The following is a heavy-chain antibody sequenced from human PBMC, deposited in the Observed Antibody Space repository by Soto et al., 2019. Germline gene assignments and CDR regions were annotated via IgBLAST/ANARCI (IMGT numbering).Heavy chain of an antibody. CDR2: IYYSGST. D-gene: IGHD5-12*01. CDR1: GGSISSYY. V-gene: IGHV4-59*01. Sequence: QVQLQESGPGLVKPSETLSLTCTVSGGSISSYYWSWIRQPPGKGLEWIGYIYYSGSTNYNPSLKSRVTISVDTSTNQFSLKLSSVTAADTAVYYCARWYLQGMATMEWGQGTLVTVSS. CDR3: ARWYLQGMATME. J-gene: IGHJ4*02.